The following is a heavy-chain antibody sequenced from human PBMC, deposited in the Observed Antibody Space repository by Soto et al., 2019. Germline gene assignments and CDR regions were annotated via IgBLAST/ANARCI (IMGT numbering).Heavy chain of an antibody. J-gene: IGHJ1*01. CDR2: INSDGSTT. Sequence: GGSLRLSCAASGFTFGNYWMHWVRQAPGKGLVWVSRINSDGSTTSYADSVKGRFTISRDNAKNTLSLQMNSLRAEDTAVYFCARSSYDSSGYSKDYDIWGLGTLVTVSS. CDR1: GFTFGNYW. D-gene: IGHD3-22*01. CDR3: ARSSYDSSGYSKDYDI. V-gene: IGHV3-74*01.